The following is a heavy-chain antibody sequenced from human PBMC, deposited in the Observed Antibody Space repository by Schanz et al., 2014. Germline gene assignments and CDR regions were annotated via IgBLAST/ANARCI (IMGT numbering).Heavy chain of an antibody. D-gene: IGHD1-7*01. J-gene: IGHJ4*02. Sequence: MQLVESGGGVVQPGRSLRLSCAASGFTFSNFAIHWVRQAPGKGLEWVANIKQDESEKFYVDSVKGRFTISRDNAKNALYLQMNSLRAEDTAVYYCAKGRMTATNFFDSWGQGTLVTVSS. CDR3: AKGRMTATNFFDS. CDR1: GFTFSNFA. V-gene: IGHV3-7*01. CDR2: IKQDESEK.